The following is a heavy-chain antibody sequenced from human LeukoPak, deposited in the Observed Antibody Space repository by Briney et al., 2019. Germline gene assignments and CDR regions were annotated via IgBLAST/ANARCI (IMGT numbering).Heavy chain of an antibody. Sequence: GGSLRLSCAASGFTFSSYSMNWVRQAPGKGLEWVSYISSSSSTIYYADSVKGRFTISRDNAKNSLYLQMNSLRAGDTAVYYCARDWGYDILTGYYYAQTFDYWGQGTLVTVSS. CDR1: GFTFSSYS. V-gene: IGHV3-48*04. J-gene: IGHJ4*02. CDR3: ARDWGYDILTGYYYAQTFDY. D-gene: IGHD3-9*01. CDR2: ISSSSSTI.